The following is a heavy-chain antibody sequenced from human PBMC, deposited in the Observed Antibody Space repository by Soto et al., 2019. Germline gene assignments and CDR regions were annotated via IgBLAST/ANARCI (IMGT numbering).Heavy chain of an antibody. CDR2: IYYSGST. CDR3: ARGIDGWYQGRYYYGMDV. Sequence: QVQLQESGPGLVKPSETLSLTCTVSGGSVSSGRYYWSWIRQPPGKGLEWIGYIYYSGSTNYSPSLRSRVTISVDPSKNQFSLKLSSVTAADTAVYYCARGIDGWYQGRYYYGMDVWGQGTTVTVSS. J-gene: IGHJ6*02. V-gene: IGHV4-61*01. CDR1: GGSVSSGRYY. D-gene: IGHD6-19*01.